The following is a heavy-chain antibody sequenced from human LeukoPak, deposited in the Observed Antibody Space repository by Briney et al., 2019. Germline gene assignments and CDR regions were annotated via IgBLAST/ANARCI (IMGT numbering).Heavy chain of an antibody. CDR2: SSGSGGST. CDR1: GFTFSNYA. CDR3: AKYAGLYYSDY. D-gene: IGHD2-2*01. J-gene: IGHJ4*02. Sequence: GGSLRLSCAASGFTFSNYAMSWVRQAPGKGLEWVSASSGSGGSTHYADSGKGRFTISRDNSKNTLYLQMNSLRAGDTAVYYCAKYAGLYYSDYWGQGTLVTVSS. V-gene: IGHV3-23*01.